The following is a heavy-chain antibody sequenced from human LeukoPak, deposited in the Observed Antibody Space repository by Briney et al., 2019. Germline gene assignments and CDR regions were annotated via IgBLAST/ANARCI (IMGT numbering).Heavy chain of an antibody. V-gene: IGHV3-15*01. D-gene: IGHD3-10*01. Sequence: GGSLRLSCAASGFTFSRYWMSWVRQAPGKGLEWVGRIKSKTDGGTTDYAAPVKGRFTISRDDSKNTLYLQMNSLKTEDTAVYYCTTDPLPLGSDYWGQGTLVTVSS. J-gene: IGHJ4*02. CDR3: TTDPLPLGSDY. CDR2: IKSKTDGGTT. CDR1: GFTFSRYW.